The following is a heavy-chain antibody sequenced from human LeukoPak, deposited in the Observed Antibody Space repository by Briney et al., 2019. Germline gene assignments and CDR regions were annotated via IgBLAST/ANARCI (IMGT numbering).Heavy chain of an antibody. J-gene: IGHJ3*02. Sequence: GGSLRLSCAASGFTFSSYGMHWVRQAPGKGLEWVAVIWYDGSNKYYADSVKGRFTISRDNSKNTLYLQMNSLRAEDTAVYYCARAIAPWELLEEDAFDIWGQGTMVTVSS. CDR3: ARAIAPWELLEEDAFDI. V-gene: IGHV3-33*01. CDR1: GFTFSSYG. CDR2: IWYDGSNK. D-gene: IGHD1-26*01.